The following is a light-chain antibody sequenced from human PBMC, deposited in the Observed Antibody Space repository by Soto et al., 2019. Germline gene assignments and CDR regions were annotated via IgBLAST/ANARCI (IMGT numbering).Light chain of an antibody. CDR3: CSYAGSYTLV. Sequence: QSALTQPRSVSGSPGQSVTISCTGSSSTVGGYKYVSWYQQHPGKAPKVIIYDVSKRPSGVPDRFSGSKSGNTASLTISGLQAEDEADYYYCSYAGSYTLVFGGGTKLTVL. CDR2: DVS. CDR1: SSTVGGYKY. V-gene: IGLV2-11*01. J-gene: IGLJ3*02.